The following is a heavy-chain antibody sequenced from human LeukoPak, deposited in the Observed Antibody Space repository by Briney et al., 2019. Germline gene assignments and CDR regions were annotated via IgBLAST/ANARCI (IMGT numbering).Heavy chain of an antibody. CDR3: ARDGGYYDSSPPGY. CDR2: ISYDGSNK. J-gene: IGHJ4*02. CDR1: GFTLSSYA. Sequence: PGGSLRLSCAASGFTLSSYAMHWVRQAPGKGLEWVAVISYDGSNKYYADSVKGRLTISRDNSKNTLYLQMNSLRAEDTAVYYCARDGGYYDSSPPGYWGQGTLVTVSS. D-gene: IGHD3-22*01. V-gene: IGHV3-30-3*01.